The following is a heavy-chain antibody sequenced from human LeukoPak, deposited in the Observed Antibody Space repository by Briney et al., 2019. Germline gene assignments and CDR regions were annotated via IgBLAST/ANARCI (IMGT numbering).Heavy chain of an antibody. V-gene: IGHV4-59*08. D-gene: IGHD3-10*01. Sequence: SETLSLTCTVSGGSISTYYWSWIRQPPGKGLEWIGYISYTGTTNYNPSLKSRVTISADTSKNQFSLRLSSVTAADTAVYYCARQFGSDSWGLGTLVTVSS. CDR1: GGSISTYY. CDR2: ISYTGTT. J-gene: IGHJ5*01. CDR3: ARQFGSDS.